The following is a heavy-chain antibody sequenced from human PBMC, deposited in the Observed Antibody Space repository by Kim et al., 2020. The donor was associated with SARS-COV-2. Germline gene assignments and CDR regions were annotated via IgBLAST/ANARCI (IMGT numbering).Heavy chain of an antibody. CDR2: IYYIGST. CDR1: GGSINTNNSY. CDR3: ARLNYDSRGYLSWFDP. D-gene: IGHD3-22*01. J-gene: IGHJ5*02. V-gene: IGHV4-39*01. Sequence: SETLSLTCTVSGGSINTNNSYWGWIRQPPGKGLECIGNIYYIGSTYYNPSLESRVTISIDTSKNQFSLSLRSVTAADTAMYYCARLNYDSRGYLSWFDP.